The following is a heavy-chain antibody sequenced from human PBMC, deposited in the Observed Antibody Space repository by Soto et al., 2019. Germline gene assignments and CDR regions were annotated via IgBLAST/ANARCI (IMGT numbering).Heavy chain of an antibody. V-gene: IGHV4-34*01. J-gene: IGHJ6*02. CDR2: INHSGST. CDR3: AGSGYYHNSGMDV. D-gene: IGHD3-22*01. Sequence: PSETLSLTCAVYGGSFSGYYLTWIRQPPGTGLEWIGEINHSGSTNYNPSLKSRVTISVDTSKNQFSLKLTSVTAADTAVYYCAGSGYYHNSGMDVWGQGTTVTVSS. CDR1: GGSFSGYY.